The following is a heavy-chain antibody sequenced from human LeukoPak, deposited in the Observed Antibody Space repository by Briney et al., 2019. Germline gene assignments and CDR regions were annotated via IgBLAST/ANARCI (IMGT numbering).Heavy chain of an antibody. Sequence: SVKVSCKASGGTFSSYAISWVRQAPGQGLEGMGGIIPIFGTANYAQKLQGRVTITPDDSPSTDHTELSSLRSEDPAVYSCASGLVPAATRKIDAFDIWRQETRLTVSS. V-gene: IGHV1-69*01. CDR1: GGTFSSYA. J-gene: IGHJ3*02. CDR2: IIPIFGTA. D-gene: IGHD2-2*01. CDR3: ASGLVPAATRKIDAFDI.